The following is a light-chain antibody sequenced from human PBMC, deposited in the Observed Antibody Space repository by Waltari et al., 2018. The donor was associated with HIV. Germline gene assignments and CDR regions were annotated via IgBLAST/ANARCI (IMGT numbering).Light chain of an antibody. CDR3: CSYAGSYTLV. V-gene: IGLV2-11*01. J-gene: IGLJ2*01. CDR1: SSDVGGYNY. CDR2: DVS. Sequence: QSALPQPRSVSGSPGQSVTISCTGTSSDVGGYNYVSWYQQHPGKAPKLMIYDVSKRPSGVHDRFSGSKSGNTASLTISGLQAEDEADYYCCSYAGSYTLVFGGGTKLTVL.